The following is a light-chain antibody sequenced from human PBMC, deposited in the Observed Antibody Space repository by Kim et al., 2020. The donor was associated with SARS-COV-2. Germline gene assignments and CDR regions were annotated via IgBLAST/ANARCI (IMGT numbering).Light chain of an antibody. V-gene: IGLV3-21*04. CDR2: YDS. CDR3: QVWDSSSDPYV. J-gene: IGLJ1*01. Sequence: APGKTARITCGGNNIGSKSVHWYQQKPGLAPVLVIYYDSDRPSGIPERFSGSNSGNTATLTISRVEAGDEADYYCQVWDSSSDPYVFGTGTKVTVL. CDR1: NIGSKS.